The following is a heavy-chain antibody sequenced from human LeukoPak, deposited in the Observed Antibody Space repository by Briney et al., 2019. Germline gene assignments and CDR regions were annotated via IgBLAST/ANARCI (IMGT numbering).Heavy chain of an antibody. CDR3: TRLCSSTSCYYGMDV. J-gene: IGHJ6*02. V-gene: IGHV3-73*01. D-gene: IGHD2-2*01. CDR1: GFTFSGSA. CDR2: IRSKANSYAT. Sequence: GGSLRLSCAASGFTFSGSAMHWVRQASGKGLEWVGRIRSKANSYATAYAASVKDRFTISRDDSKNTAYLQMNSLKTEDTAVYYCTRLCSSTSCYYGMDVWGQGTTVTVSS.